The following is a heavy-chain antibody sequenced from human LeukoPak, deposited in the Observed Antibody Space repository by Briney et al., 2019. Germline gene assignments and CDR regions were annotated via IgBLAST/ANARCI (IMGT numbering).Heavy chain of an antibody. D-gene: IGHD6-13*01. V-gene: IGHV1-69*01. CDR1: GGTFSSYA. CDR2: IIPIFGTA. Sequence: VKVSFKASGGTFSSYAISWVRQAPGQGLEWMGGIIPIFGTANYAQKFQGRVTITADGSTSTAYMELSSLRSEDTAVYYCARGTWYSSSWYPYYYYYGMDVWGQGTTVTVSS. CDR3: ARGTWYSSSWYPYYYYYGMDV. J-gene: IGHJ6*02.